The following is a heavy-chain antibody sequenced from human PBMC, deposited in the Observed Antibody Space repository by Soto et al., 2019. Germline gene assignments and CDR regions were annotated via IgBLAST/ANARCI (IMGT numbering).Heavy chain of an antibody. J-gene: IGHJ1*01. Sequence: EVQLLESGGGLVQPGGSLRLSCAASGFTFSSYAMSWVRQAPGKGLEWVSAISGSGGSTYHADSVRGRFTISRDNSKNTLYLQMNSLRAEDTAVYYCAKDADPTVTTLVQHWGQGTLVTVSS. CDR3: AKDADPTVTTLVQH. D-gene: IGHD4-17*01. V-gene: IGHV3-23*01. CDR2: ISGSGGST. CDR1: GFTFSSYA.